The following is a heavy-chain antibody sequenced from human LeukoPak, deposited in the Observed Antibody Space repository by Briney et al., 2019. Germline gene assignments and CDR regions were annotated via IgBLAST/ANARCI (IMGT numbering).Heavy chain of an antibody. J-gene: IGHJ3*01. CDR1: GYTFTGYY. Sequence: ASVKVSCKASGYTFTGYYMHWVRQAPGQGLEWMGWINPNSGGTNYAQKFQGRVTMTRDTSISTAYMELSSLRSEDTAEYYCATDPYCSSTSCPLDFWGQGTMVTVSS. CDR2: INPNSGGT. D-gene: IGHD2-2*01. V-gene: IGHV1-2*02. CDR3: ATDPYCSSTSCPLDF.